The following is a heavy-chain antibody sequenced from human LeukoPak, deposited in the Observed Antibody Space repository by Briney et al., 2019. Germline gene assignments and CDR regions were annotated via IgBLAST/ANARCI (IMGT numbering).Heavy chain of an antibody. CDR3: AMTRITIFGVVTHYFDY. V-gene: IGHV3-33*01. J-gene: IGHJ4*02. Sequence: PGGSLRLSCAASGFTFSSYGMHWVRQAPGEGLEWVAVIWYDGSNKYYADSVKGRFTISRDNSKNTLYLQMNSLRAEDTAVYYCAMTRITIFGVVTHYFDYWGQGTLVTVSS. CDR1: GFTFSSYG. D-gene: IGHD3-3*01. CDR2: IWYDGSNK.